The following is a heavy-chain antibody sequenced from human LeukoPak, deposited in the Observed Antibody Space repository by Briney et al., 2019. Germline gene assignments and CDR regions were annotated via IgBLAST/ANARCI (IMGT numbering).Heavy chain of an antibody. CDR1: GFTFSSYS. D-gene: IGHD3-16*01. Sequence: GGSLRLSCAASGFTFSSYSMNWVRQAPGKGLEWVSSISSSSSYIYYADSVKGRFTISRDNAKNSLYLQMNSLRAEDTAVYYCARGSSTHYVWGSHHLDYWGQGTLVTVSS. CDR3: ARGSSTHYVWGSHHLDY. J-gene: IGHJ4*02. V-gene: IGHV3-21*01. CDR2: ISSSSSYI.